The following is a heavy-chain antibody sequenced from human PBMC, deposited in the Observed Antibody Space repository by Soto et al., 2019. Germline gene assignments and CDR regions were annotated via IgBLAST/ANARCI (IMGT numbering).Heavy chain of an antibody. CDR1: GGTFSSYA. CDR3: ARDGPTVNDYYYYGMDV. J-gene: IGHJ6*02. D-gene: IGHD4-17*01. Sequence: SVKVSCKASGGTFSSYAISWVRQAPGQGLEWMGGIIPIFGTANYTKKNQGRVSITADDSTSSAYMELSSLRSDDTAVYYCARDGPTVNDYYYYGMDVWGQGTTVTVSS. CDR2: IIPIFGTA. V-gene: IGHV1-69*13.